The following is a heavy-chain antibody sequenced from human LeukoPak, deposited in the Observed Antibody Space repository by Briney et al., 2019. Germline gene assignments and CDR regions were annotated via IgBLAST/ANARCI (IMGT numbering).Heavy chain of an antibody. V-gene: IGHV3-7*01. CDR1: GFTFRSYW. D-gene: IGHD3-10*01. Sequence: GGSLRLSCAASGFTFRSYWMSWVRQAPGKGLEWVANIKQDGSNKYYADSVKGRFTISRDNSKNTLYLQMNSLRAEDTAVYYCAKASTYYGSGSLYGMDVWGQGTTVTVSS. CDR2: IKQDGSNK. CDR3: AKASTYYGSGSLYGMDV. J-gene: IGHJ6*02.